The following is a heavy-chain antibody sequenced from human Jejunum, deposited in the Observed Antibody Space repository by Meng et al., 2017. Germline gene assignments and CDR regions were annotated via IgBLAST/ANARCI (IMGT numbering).Heavy chain of an antibody. CDR1: GFPFSSDW. D-gene: IGHD2-15*01. Sequence: GESLKISRAASGFPFSSDWMGWVRPAPGKGLEWVASIDQDGSAKKYVDSVKGRFTVSRDNADNSLYLQMNSLRAEDTALYYCARDLGWYRLDAWGQGTPVTVSS. CDR3: ARDLGWYRLDA. J-gene: IGHJ5*02. V-gene: IGHV3-7*01. CDR2: IDQDGSAK.